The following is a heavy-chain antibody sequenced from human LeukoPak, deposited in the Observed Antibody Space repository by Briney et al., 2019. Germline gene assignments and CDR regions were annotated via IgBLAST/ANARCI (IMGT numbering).Heavy chain of an antibody. V-gene: IGHV3-66*01. J-gene: IGHJ4*02. CDR3: ARRPDYGGTPTFDY. Sequence: GGSLRLSCAASGVTVSSNYMSWVRQAPGKGLEWVSVLYSDGSTYYADSVKGRFTISRDNSKNTLYLQMNSLRAEDTAVYYCARRPDYGGTPTFDYWGQGTLVTVSS. CDR1: GVTVSSNY. CDR2: LYSDGST. D-gene: IGHD4-23*01.